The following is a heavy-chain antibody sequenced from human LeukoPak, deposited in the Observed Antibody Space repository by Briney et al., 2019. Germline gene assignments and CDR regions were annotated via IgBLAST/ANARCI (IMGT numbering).Heavy chain of an antibody. J-gene: IGHJ4*02. Sequence: GGSLRLSCAASGFTFSSYSMNWVRQAPGKGLEWVSSISGSSSYIYYADSVKGRFTISRDNAKNSLYLQMNSLRAEDTAVYYCARAPRAATNFDYWGQGTLVTVSS. D-gene: IGHD2-15*01. CDR1: GFTFSSYS. V-gene: IGHV3-21*01. CDR3: ARAPRAATNFDY. CDR2: ISGSSSYI.